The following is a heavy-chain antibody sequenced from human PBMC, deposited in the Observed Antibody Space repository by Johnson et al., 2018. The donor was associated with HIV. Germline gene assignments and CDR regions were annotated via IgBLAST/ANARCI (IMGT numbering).Heavy chain of an antibody. J-gene: IGHJ3*02. CDR1: GFSFSSYG. CDR2: ISFDGLNK. D-gene: IGHD3-22*01. V-gene: IGHV3-30*18. CDR3: ANCRYYDRGGCSEAFDI. Sequence: QVQLVESGGGVVQPGRSLRLSCAASGFSFSSYGMHWVRQAPGKGLEWVAVISFDGLNKNYADSVQGQFTISIDNSKNTLFLHMNSLGADYTAVYYCANCRYYDRGGCSEAFDIWGQGTMVTVSS.